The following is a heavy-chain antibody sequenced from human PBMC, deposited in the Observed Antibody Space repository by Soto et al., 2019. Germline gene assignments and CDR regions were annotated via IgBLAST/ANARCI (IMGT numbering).Heavy chain of an antibody. Sequence: GWSLRLSCAASGFTFSSYEMNWVRQAPGKGLEWVSYISSSGSTIYYADSVKGRFTISRDNAKNSLYLQMNRLRAEDTAVYYCARDRRYYDSSGYYHDAFDIWGKGTMVTVS. CDR3: ARDRRYYDSSGYYHDAFDI. J-gene: IGHJ3*02. CDR2: ISSSGSTI. D-gene: IGHD3-22*01. V-gene: IGHV3-48*03. CDR1: GFTFSSYE.